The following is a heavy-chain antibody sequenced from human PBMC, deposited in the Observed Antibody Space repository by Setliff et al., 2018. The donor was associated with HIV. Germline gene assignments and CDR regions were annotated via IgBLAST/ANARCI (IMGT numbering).Heavy chain of an antibody. Sequence: SVKVSCKASGDTFSNSLVTWVRQAPGQGLEWTGGIIPLFGTANYAQKFQGRVTMTTDTSTSTAYMELRSLRSDDTAVYYCARIGYSGYDFAYGLDYWGQGTLVTVSS. D-gene: IGHD5-12*01. V-gene: IGHV1-69*05. J-gene: IGHJ4*02. CDR3: ARIGYSGYDFAYGLDY. CDR1: GDTFSNSL. CDR2: IIPLFGTA.